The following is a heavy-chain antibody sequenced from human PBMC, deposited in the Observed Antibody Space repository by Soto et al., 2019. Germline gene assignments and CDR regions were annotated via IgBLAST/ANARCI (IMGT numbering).Heavy chain of an antibody. Sequence: VKVSCKASGYTFTSYEMYWVRQAPGQGLEWMGIISPSDGSTTYAQKFQGRVTMTRDTSTSTVYMELSSLRSEDTAVYYCARDRRDGYNTFDYRGQGTLVTVSS. J-gene: IGHJ4*02. CDR3: ARDRRDGYNTFDY. CDR2: ISPSDGST. D-gene: IGHD5-12*01. CDR1: GYTFTSYE. V-gene: IGHV1-46*01.